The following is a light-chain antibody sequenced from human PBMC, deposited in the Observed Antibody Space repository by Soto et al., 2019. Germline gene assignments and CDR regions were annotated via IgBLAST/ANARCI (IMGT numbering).Light chain of an antibody. Sequence: IVLTQSPGTLSLSPGERATLSCRASQSVSSNSLAWYHQKPGQAPSLLIYGASSRATGIPDRFSGSGSGTDFTLTISRLEREDVAVYYCQQYGSSPLYTFGQGTKLEIK. J-gene: IGKJ2*01. CDR1: QSVSSNS. CDR2: GAS. CDR3: QQYGSSPLYT. V-gene: IGKV3-20*01.